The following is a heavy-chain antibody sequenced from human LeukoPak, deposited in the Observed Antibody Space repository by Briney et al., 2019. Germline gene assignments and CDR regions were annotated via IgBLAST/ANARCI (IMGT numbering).Heavy chain of an antibody. J-gene: IGHJ6*03. D-gene: IGHD1-26*01. Sequence: SQTLSLTCTVSGGSISSGDYYWSWLRQPPGKGLELIGYIYYSGSTFYNPSLKSRLTISLDTSKNQFSLTLSSVTAPDTAVYYCARGRYRFYYYMDVWGKGTTVTVSS. V-gene: IGHV4-30-4*08. CDR1: GGSISSGDYY. CDR2: IYYSGST. CDR3: ARGRYRFYYYMDV.